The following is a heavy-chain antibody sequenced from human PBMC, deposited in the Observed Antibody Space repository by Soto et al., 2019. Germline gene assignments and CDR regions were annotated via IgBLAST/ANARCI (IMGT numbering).Heavy chain of an antibody. CDR2: IYYSENT. J-gene: IGHJ4*02. Sequence: SETLSLTCTVSGGSISSSSYYWGWIRQPPGKGLEWIGSIYYSENTYYNPSLKSRVTMFVDTSKNQFSLKLSSVTAADTAVYYCARIPRGGYYLYYFDYWGQGNLVTVS. V-gene: IGHV4-39*01. CDR1: GGSISSSSYY. D-gene: IGHD3-22*01. CDR3: ARIPRGGYYLYYFDY.